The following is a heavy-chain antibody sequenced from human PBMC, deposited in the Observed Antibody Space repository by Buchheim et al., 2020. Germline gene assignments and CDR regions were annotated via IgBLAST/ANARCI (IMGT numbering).Heavy chain of an antibody. V-gene: IGHV3-30-3*01. CDR3: AMFDTANINYDSSGYYIDY. D-gene: IGHD3-22*01. Sequence: QVQLVESGGGVVQPGRSLRLSCAASGFTFSSYAMHWVRQAPGKGLEWVAVISYDGSNKYYADSVKGRFTISRDNSKHTLYLHINSLTADDTTVYYFAMFDTANINYDSSGYYIDYCGQG. CDR1: GFTFSSYA. J-gene: IGHJ4*02. CDR2: ISYDGSNK.